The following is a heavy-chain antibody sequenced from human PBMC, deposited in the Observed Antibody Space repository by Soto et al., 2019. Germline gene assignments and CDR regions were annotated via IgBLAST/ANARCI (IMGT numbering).Heavy chain of an antibody. V-gene: IGHV4-30-4*01. J-gene: IGHJ4*02. Sequence: QVQLQESGPGLVKPSQTLSLTCTVSGGSISSGDYYWSWIRQPPGKGLEWIGNIYYSGSTYYNPSLKSRVAISIDTSKIQFSLKLSSVTAADTAVYYCASRKSSPYFDYWGQGTLVTVSS. CDR2: IYYSGST. D-gene: IGHD3-10*01. CDR1: GGSISSGDYY. CDR3: ASRKSSPYFDY.